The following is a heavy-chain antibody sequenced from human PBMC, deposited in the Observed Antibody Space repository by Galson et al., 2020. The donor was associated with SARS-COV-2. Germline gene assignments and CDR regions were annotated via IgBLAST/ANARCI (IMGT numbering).Heavy chain of an antibody. CDR2: ISSSETNL. CDR1: GFTFSSYE. Sequence: GESLKISCAGSGFTFSSYEMNWVRQAPGKGLEWDSYISSSETNLYYADSVKGRFTISRDNAKNSLYLQMTSLRAEDTAVYYCASPYLAAASFFGAFDIWGLGTMVTVSS. V-gene: IGHV3-48*03. D-gene: IGHD2-15*01. J-gene: IGHJ3*02. CDR3: ASPYLAAASFFGAFDI.